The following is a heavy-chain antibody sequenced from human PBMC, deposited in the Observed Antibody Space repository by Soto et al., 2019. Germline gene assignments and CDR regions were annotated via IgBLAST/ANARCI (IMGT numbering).Heavy chain of an antibody. CDR1: GYTFTSYG. V-gene: IGHV1-18*01. D-gene: IGHD1-26*01. CDR2: ISAYNGNT. CDR3: ARGSGSYYPSTYYYYGMDV. J-gene: IGHJ6*02. Sequence: ASVKVSCKASGYTFTSYGISWVRQAPGQGLDWMGWISAYNGNTNYAQKLQGRVTMTTDTSTSTAYMELRSLRSDDTAVYYCARGSGSYYPSTYYYYGMDVWGQGTTVTVSS.